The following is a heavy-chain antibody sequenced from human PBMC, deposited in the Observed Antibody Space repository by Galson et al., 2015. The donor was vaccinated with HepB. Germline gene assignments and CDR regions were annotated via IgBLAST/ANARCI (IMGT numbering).Heavy chain of an antibody. D-gene: IGHD2-21*01. CDR3: ARARVVLAIDY. CDR2: IKEDGSEK. CDR1: GFTLSSYW. V-gene: IGHV3-7*03. J-gene: IGHJ4*02. Sequence: SLRLSCAGSGFTLSSYWMTWVRQAPGKGLEWVANIKEDGSEKHYVDSVKGRFTISRDSAKNSLYLQMNSLRAEDTAVYYCARARVVLAIDYWGQGTLVTVSS.